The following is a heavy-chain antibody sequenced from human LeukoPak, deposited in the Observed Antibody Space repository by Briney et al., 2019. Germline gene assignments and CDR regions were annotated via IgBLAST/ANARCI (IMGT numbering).Heavy chain of an antibody. CDR3: ARDRQGSGPRPPETNWLDP. V-gene: IGHV1-18*01. CDR1: GYTFTSYG. Sequence: GASVKVSCKASGYTFTSYGITWVRQAPGQGLEWMGWISTYNGNTIYARNLQGRITMTTDTSTSTAYMELRSLKSDDTAVYYCARDRQGSGPRPPETNWLDPWGQGTLVTVSS. J-gene: IGHJ5*02. CDR2: ISTYNGNT. D-gene: IGHD1-14*01.